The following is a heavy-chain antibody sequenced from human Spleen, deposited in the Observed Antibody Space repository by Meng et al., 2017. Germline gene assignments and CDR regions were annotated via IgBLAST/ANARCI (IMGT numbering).Heavy chain of an antibody. J-gene: IGHJ4*02. CDR2: INPKSGDT. CDR1: GYTFAAYW. V-gene: IGHV1-2*06. CDR3: ARDEDISAAGKLFGDY. D-gene: IGHD6-13*01. Sequence: ASVKVSCKASGYTFAAYWIQWVRQAPGQGLEWMGRINPKSGDTHYAQRFQGRVTMTRDTSINTGYMELPSLGSDDTAVYYCARDEDISAAGKLFGDYWGQGTLVTVSS.